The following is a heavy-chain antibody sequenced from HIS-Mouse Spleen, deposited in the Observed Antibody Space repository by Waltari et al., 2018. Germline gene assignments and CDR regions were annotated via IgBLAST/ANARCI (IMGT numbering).Heavy chain of an antibody. Sequence: QLQLQESGPGLVKPSETLSLTCPVSGCSIRNSSYYLGWIRQPPGTGLGWIGSIYYSGSTYYNPSLKSRVTISVDTSKNQFSLKLSSVTAADTAVYYCAREIPYSSSWYDWYFDLWGRGTLVTVSS. CDR2: IYYSGST. V-gene: IGHV4-39*07. CDR1: GCSIRNSSYY. CDR3: AREIPYSSSWYDWYFDL. J-gene: IGHJ2*01. D-gene: IGHD6-13*01.